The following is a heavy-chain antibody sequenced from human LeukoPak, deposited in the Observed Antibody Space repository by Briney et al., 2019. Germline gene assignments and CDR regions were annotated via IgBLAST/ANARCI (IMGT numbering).Heavy chain of an antibody. Sequence: GASVKVSCKASRYTFTSYGISWVRQAPGQGLEWMGWISAYNGNTNYAQKLQGRVTMTTDTSTSTAYMELRSLRSDDTAVYYCARGDHYYYDSSGYYTYWGQGTLVTVSS. CDR2: ISAYNGNT. CDR1: RYTFTSYG. D-gene: IGHD3-22*01. J-gene: IGHJ4*02. V-gene: IGHV1-18*01. CDR3: ARGDHYYYDSSGYYTY.